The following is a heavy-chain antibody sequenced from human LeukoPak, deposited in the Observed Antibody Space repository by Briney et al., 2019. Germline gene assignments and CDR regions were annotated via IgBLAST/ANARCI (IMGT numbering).Heavy chain of an antibody. Sequence: GGSLRLSCVVSGFSFSNFGMHWVRQAPGKGLEWVANIKRDGSEKYYVDSVKGRFTIFRDNAKNSLYLQMSSLRVEDTAVYYCVRDDGATKPCWGQGTLVTVSS. CDR1: GFSFSNFG. CDR2: IKRDGSEK. D-gene: IGHD1-26*01. J-gene: IGHJ4*02. CDR3: VRDDGATKPC. V-gene: IGHV3-7*01.